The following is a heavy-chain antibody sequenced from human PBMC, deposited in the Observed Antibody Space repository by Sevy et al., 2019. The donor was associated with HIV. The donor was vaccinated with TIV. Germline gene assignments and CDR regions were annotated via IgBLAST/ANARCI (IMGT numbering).Heavy chain of an antibody. CDR1: GFTFSNYW. V-gene: IGHV3-7*01. D-gene: IGHD2-15*01. CDR3: ARDLFSGGNAVYGY. CDR2: IKEDGSEN. J-gene: IGHJ4*02. Sequence: GGSLRLSCAASGFTFSNYWMSWVRQAPGKGLEWVANIKEDGSENYYVDSVKGRFTISRDNAENSLYLQMNSVRAEDTAVYYCARDLFSGGNAVYGYWGQGTLVTVSS.